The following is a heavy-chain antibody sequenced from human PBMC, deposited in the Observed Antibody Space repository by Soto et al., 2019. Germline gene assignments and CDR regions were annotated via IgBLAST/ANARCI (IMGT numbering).Heavy chain of an antibody. J-gene: IGHJ6*02. CDR3: AKDFKVSGSHYGTLNYYYGMDV. D-gene: IGHD3-10*01. CDR1: GFTFSTYG. Sequence: GGCLRLSCGASGFTFSTYGMQWFRQAPGKGLEWVAVIAYDGYLKYYVDAVKGRFTVARDNSKNTLFLEMNSLRVEDTAVYFCAKDFKVSGSHYGTLNYYYGMDVWGQGTTVTGSS. V-gene: IGHV3-30*18. CDR2: IAYDGYLK.